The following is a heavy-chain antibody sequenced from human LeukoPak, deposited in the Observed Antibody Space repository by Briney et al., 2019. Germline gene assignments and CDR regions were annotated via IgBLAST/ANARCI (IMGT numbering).Heavy chain of an antibody. Sequence: PSETLSLTCTVSGGSISSYYWSWIRQPPGKGLEWIGYIYYSGSTNYSPSLKSRVNISVDTSKNQFSLKLSSVTAADTAVYYCARHACSSSNRGRNDAFDIWGQGTMVTVSS. D-gene: IGHD2-2*01. V-gene: IGHV4-59*08. CDR2: IYYSGST. CDR3: ARHACSSSNRGRNDAFDI. J-gene: IGHJ3*02. CDR1: GGSISSYY.